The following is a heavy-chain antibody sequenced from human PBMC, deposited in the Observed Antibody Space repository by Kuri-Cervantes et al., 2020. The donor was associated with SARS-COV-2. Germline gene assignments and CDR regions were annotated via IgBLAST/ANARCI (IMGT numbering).Heavy chain of an antibody. D-gene: IGHD5-24*01. V-gene: IGHV4-34*01. CDR3: ARGVDGYNG. CDR1: GGSISGYY. CDR2: INHSGST. J-gene: IGHJ4*02. Sequence: SETLSLTCTVSGGSISGYYWSWIRQPPGKGLEWVGEINHSGSTNYNPSLKSRVTISVDTSKNQFSLKLSSVTAADTAVYYCARGVDGYNGWGQGTLVTVSS.